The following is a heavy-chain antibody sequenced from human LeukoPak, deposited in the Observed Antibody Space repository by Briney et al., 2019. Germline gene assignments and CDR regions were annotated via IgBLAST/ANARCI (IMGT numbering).Heavy chain of an antibody. D-gene: IGHD3-22*01. CDR3: ARSIVVVITSGAFDI. CDR2: ISAYNGNT. CDR1: GYSFNDKY. V-gene: IGHV1-18*01. J-gene: IGHJ3*02. Sequence: ASVKVSCKASGYSFNDKYLHWVRQAPGQGLEWMGWISAYNGNTNYAQKLQGRVTMTTDTSTSTAYMELRSLRSDDTAVYYCARSIVVVITSGAFDIWGQGTMVTVSS.